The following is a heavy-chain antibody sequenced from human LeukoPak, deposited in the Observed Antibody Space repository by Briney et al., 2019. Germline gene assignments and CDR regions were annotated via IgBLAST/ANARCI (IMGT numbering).Heavy chain of an antibody. J-gene: IGHJ5*02. Sequence: SETLSLTCTVSGGSISSSSYYWGWIRQPPGKGLEWIGSIYYSGSTYYNPSLKSRVTISVDTSKNQFSLKLSSVTAADTAVYYCAREVYGDYYNWFDPWGQGTLVTVSS. CDR1: GGSISSSSYY. V-gene: IGHV4-39*07. CDR3: AREVYGDYYNWFDP. CDR2: IYYSGST. D-gene: IGHD4-17*01.